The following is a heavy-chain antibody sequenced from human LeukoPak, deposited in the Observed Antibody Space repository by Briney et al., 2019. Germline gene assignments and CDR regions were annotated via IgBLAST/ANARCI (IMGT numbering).Heavy chain of an antibody. CDR2: ISGYNGKT. D-gene: IGHD1-7*01. Sequence: SVKLSCKASGYTFTSYGITSVRQAPGQGLEWMGWISGYNGKTNYVQKFQGRVTMTTDTSTSTAYMELRSLRSDDTAVYYCARDCPDITATTCRGMDVWGQGTTVTVSS. CDR1: GYTFTSYG. J-gene: IGHJ6*02. CDR3: ARDCPDITATTCRGMDV. V-gene: IGHV1-18*01.